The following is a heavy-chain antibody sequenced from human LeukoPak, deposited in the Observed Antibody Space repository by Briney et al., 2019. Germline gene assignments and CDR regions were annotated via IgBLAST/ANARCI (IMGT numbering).Heavy chain of an antibody. CDR3: AKVSVVRGIDYYYMDV. J-gene: IGHJ6*03. CDR1: GFTVSSYS. Sequence: GGSLRLSCAASGFTVSSYSMNWVRQAPGKGLEWVSYISATSSTTTYADSVKGRFTISRDNSKNTLYLQMNSLRAEDTAVYYCAKVSVVRGIDYYYMDVWGKGTTVTISS. V-gene: IGHV3-48*01. CDR2: ISATSSTT. D-gene: IGHD3-10*01.